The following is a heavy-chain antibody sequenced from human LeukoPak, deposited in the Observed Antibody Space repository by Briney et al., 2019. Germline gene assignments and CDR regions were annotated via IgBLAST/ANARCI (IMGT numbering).Heavy chain of an antibody. J-gene: IGHJ4*02. Sequence: GGSLRLSCAASGFTFSNHWMHWVRQAPGKGLMWVSRINRDGSRTDYADSVKGRFTTSRDNSKNTLFLQMNSLRAEDTAIYYCAKYGPQDSGSSHFDYWGQGALVTVSS. CDR2: INRDGSRT. D-gene: IGHD1-26*01. CDR3: AKYGPQDSGSSHFDY. CDR1: GFTFSNHW. V-gene: IGHV3-74*01.